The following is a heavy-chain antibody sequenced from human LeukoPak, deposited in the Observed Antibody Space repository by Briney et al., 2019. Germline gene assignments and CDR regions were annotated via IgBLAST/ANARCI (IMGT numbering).Heavy chain of an antibody. Sequence: ASVKLSCKASGYTFTGYYMHWVRQAPGQGLEWMGWINPNSSGTNYAQKFQGRVTMTRDTSISTAYMELSRLRSDDTAVYYCASEGVVVPLFDYWGQGTLVTVSS. CDR1: GYTFTGYY. V-gene: IGHV1-2*02. J-gene: IGHJ4*02. D-gene: IGHD3-22*01. CDR3: ASEGVVVPLFDY. CDR2: INPNSSGT.